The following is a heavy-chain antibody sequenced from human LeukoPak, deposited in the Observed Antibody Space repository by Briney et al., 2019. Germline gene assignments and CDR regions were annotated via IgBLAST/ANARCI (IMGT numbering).Heavy chain of an antibody. CDR3: ARGRGSGHKENWCDP. V-gene: IGHV1-8*01. CDR2: MNPNSGNT. Sequence: ASVKVSCKASGYTFTTYDINWVRQAPGQGLEWMGWMNPNSGNTGYTQKFQGRVTMTRNTSISTAYMELSSLRSEDTAVYYCARGRGSGHKENWCDPWGQGTLVTVSS. CDR1: GYTFTTYD. D-gene: IGHD6-19*01. J-gene: IGHJ5*02.